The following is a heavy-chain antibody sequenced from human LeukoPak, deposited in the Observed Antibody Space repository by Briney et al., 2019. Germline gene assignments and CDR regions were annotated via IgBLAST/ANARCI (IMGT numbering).Heavy chain of an antibody. Sequence: PSETLSLTCTVSGGSISSYYWSWIRQPPGKGLEWIGYIYYSGSTNYNPSPKSRVTISVDTSKNQFSLKLSSVTAADTAVYYCARAEDKYYFDYWGQGTLVTASS. V-gene: IGHV4-59*01. CDR1: GGSISSYY. CDR2: IYYSGST. CDR3: ARAEDKYYFDY. J-gene: IGHJ4*02.